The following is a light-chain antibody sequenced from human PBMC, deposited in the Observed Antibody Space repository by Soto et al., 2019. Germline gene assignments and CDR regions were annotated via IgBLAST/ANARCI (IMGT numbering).Light chain of an antibody. CDR1: QSISSY. Sequence: IQMIQSPSSLSASVGDRFTITCLAIQSISSYLNWYQQKPGKAPKLLIYDASSLESGVPSRFRGSGSGTDFTLTISSLQPEDFATYYCQQFNNYPLTFGGGTKVDIK. CDR3: QQFNNYPLT. V-gene: IGKV1D-13*01. CDR2: DAS. J-gene: IGKJ4*01.